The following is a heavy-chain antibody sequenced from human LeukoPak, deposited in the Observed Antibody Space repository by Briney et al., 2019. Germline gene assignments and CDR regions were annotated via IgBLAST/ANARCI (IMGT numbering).Heavy chain of an antibody. V-gene: IGHV3-23*01. D-gene: IGHD3-3*01. CDR1: GFIFKNYA. CDR2: ISGTSDTT. J-gene: IGHJ3*02. Sequence: PGGSLRLSCAASGFIFKNYAMSWVRQAPGKGLEWVSIISGTSDTTRYGDFVRGRFTTSRDNPRNTLYLQMNSLRADDTAVYYCAKADATIGGAFDIWGQGTMVTVSS. CDR3: AKADATIGGAFDI.